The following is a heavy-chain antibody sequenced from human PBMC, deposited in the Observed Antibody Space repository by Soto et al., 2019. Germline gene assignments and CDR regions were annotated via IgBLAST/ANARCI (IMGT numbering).Heavy chain of an antibody. Sequence: SETLSLTCAVYRGSFSGYYWSWIRQPPGKGLEWIGEINHSGSTNYNPSLKSRVTISIDTSKNRFSLNLSSVTAADTAVYYCARMCGSGRWASFDYWGQGTLVTVSS. CDR1: RGSFSGYY. J-gene: IGHJ4*02. CDR3: ARMCGSGRWASFDY. V-gene: IGHV4-34*01. D-gene: IGHD3-10*01. CDR2: INHSGST.